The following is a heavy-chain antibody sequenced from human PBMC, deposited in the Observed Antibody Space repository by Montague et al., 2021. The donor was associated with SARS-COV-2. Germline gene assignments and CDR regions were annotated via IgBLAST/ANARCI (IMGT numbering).Heavy chain of an antibody. J-gene: IGHJ6*02. Sequence: SLILSCAASGFTFSSYDMHWVRQAPVKGLEWVAVIWYDGSNQYYXDSVKGRFTISRDNSKNTLYLQMNSLRAEDTAVYYCAREYSAPRWFGEYNRYGMDVWGQGTTVTVSS. CDR3: AREYSAPRWFGEYNRYGMDV. CDR2: IWYDGSNQ. CDR1: GFTFSSYD. V-gene: IGHV3-33*08. D-gene: IGHD3-10*01.